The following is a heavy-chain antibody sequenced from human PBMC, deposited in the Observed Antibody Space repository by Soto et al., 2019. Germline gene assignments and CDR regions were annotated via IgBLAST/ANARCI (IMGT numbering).Heavy chain of an antibody. J-gene: IGHJ4*02. CDR1: GFTFSSLG. Sequence: GRSLRLSCAASGFTFSSLGMHWVRQAPGKGLEWVAVIWYDGSNKYYADSVKGRFTISRDNSKNTLYLQMNSLRVEDTAVYYCARDRYSSGWYDLDYWGQGTLVTVSS. V-gene: IGHV3-33*01. D-gene: IGHD6-19*01. CDR3: ARDRYSSGWYDLDY. CDR2: IWYDGSNK.